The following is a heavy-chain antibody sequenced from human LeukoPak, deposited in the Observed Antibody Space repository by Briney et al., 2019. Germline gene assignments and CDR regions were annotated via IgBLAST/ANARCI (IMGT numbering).Heavy chain of an antibody. CDR3: AKGGGYCSGGSCYPGGGAGSNYHGMDV. Sequence: GRSLRLSCAASGFTFSSYGMHWVRQAPGKGLEWVAVISYDGSNKYYADSVKGRFTISRDNSKNTLYLQMNSLRAEDTAVYYCAKGGGYCSGGSCYPGGGAGSNYHGMDVWGQGTTVTVSS. V-gene: IGHV3-30*18. J-gene: IGHJ6*02. CDR2: ISYDGSNK. D-gene: IGHD2-15*01. CDR1: GFTFSSYG.